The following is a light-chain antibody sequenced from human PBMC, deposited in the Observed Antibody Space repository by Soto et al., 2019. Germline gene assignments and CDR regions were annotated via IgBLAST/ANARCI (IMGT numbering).Light chain of an antibody. J-gene: IGLJ6*01. V-gene: IGLV2-14*01. CDR1: SSDIGGYKY. Sequence: QSALTQPASVSGSPGQSITISCTGTSSDIGGYKYVSWYQQHPGKAPKLMIYEVTNRPSGVSNRFSGSKSGNTASLTISGLQAEDEADYYCTSYTPTGALVFGSGTKLTVL. CDR3: TSYTPTGALV. CDR2: EVT.